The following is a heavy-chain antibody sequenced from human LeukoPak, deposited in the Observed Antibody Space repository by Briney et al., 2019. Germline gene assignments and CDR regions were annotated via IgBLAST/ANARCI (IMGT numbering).Heavy chain of an antibody. V-gene: IGHV3-23*01. CDR3: AKQLGYCSDGSCYFPY. D-gene: IGHD2-15*01. J-gene: IGHJ4*02. CDR1: GFTFSSSA. Sequence: GGSLRLSCAASGFTFSSSAMSWVRQAPGKGLEWVSAISNNGGYTYYADSVQGRFTISRDNSKSTLCLQMNSLRAEDTAVYYCAKQLGYCSDGSCYFPYWGQRTLVTVSS. CDR2: ISNNGGYT.